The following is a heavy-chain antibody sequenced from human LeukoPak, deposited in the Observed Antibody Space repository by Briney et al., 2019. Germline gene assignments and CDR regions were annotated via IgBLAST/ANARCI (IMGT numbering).Heavy chain of an antibody. Sequence: ASVKVSCKVSGFTLTEFSMTWVRQAPGKGLEWMGGFDPEDGETIYAQKFQGRVTMTEDTSTDTAYMELSSLRSEDTAVYYCATLGGMLWSYYYYYYMDVWGKGTTVTVSS. V-gene: IGHV1-24*01. J-gene: IGHJ6*03. CDR1: GFTLTEFS. CDR2: FDPEDGET. CDR3: ATLGGMLWSYYYYYYMDV. D-gene: IGHD3-16*01.